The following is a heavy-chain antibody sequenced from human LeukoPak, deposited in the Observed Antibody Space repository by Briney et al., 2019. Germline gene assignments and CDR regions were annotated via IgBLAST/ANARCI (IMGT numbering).Heavy chain of an antibody. CDR1: GFTFSRYA. J-gene: IGHJ4*02. V-gene: IGHV3-23*01. CDR3: AKDLTSGGSLFDY. Sequence: GGSLRLSCAASGFTFSRYAMSWVRQAPGKGLEWVSAISGGGSTYYADSVKGRFTISRDNSRNTLYLQMNSLRAEDTAVYYCAKDLTSGGSLFDYWGQGTLVTVSS. D-gene: IGHD2-15*01. CDR2: ISGGGST.